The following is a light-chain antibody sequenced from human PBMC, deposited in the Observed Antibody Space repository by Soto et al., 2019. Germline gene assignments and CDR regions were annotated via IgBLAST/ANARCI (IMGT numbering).Light chain of an antibody. CDR2: DAS. Sequence: EVVLTQSPATLSLSPGERATLSCTASQSISTYLTWYQHKPGQAPRLLIYDASRRAPGIPARFSGSGSGTDFTLTISSLEPEDFAVYYCLQRRNWPPLTCGGGTKVEIK. CDR1: QSISTY. CDR3: LQRRNWPPLT. V-gene: IGKV3-11*01. J-gene: IGKJ4*01.